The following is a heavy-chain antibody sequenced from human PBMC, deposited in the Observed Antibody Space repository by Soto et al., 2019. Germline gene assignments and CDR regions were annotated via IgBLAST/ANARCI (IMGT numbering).Heavy chain of an antibody. CDR3: AMYCSSTSCYTRGFDY. D-gene: IGHD2-2*02. J-gene: IGHJ4*02. V-gene: IGHV4-4*02. CDR2: IYHSGST. Sequence: PSETLSLTCAVSGGSISSSNWWSWVRQPPGKGLEWIGEIYHSGSTNYNPSLKSRVTISVDKSKNQFSLKLSSVTAADTAVYYCAMYCSSTSCYTRGFDYWGQGTPVTVSS. CDR1: GGSISSSNW.